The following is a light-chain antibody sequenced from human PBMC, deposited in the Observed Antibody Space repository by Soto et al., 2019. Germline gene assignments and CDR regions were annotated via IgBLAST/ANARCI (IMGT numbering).Light chain of an antibody. J-gene: IGKJ1*01. V-gene: IGKV2-30*01. CDR3: MQGTHWPRT. CDR2: KFS. CDR1: LSLVYNYGNTY. Sequence: AVMTQSPLSVPVTXGQPASISGRSRLSLVYNYGNTYLSWFQQWPGXAPWRXXYKFSHRDSVGPERFSCSGSATDFTPKISRGEAEDIGVYYGMQGTHWPRTFGQGTKVDIK.